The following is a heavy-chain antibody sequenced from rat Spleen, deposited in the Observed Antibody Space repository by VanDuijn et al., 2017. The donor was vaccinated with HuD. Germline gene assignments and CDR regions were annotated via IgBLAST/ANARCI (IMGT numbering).Heavy chain of an antibody. CDR2: IWGDGST. J-gene: IGHJ3*01. V-gene: IGHV2-1*01. D-gene: IGHD1-2*01. CDR3: ARAGSAAISLGNWFAY. CDR1: GFSLISNS. Sequence: QVQLKESGPGLVQPSQTLSLICTVSGFSLISNSVHWVRQPPGKGLEWMGGIWGDGSTDYNSPLKSRLSISRDTPKSQVFLKMSSLQTEDTATYYCARAGSAAISLGNWFAYWGQGTLVTVSS.